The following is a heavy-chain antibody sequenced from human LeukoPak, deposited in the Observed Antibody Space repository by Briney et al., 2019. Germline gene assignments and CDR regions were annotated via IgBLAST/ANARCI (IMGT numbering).Heavy chain of an antibody. CDR1: GFTFSSYA. CDR3: ARDPQQWLPSFDP. CDR2: ISYDGSNK. V-gene: IGHV3-30-3*01. Sequence: PGRSLRLSRAASGFTFSSYAMHWVRQAPGKGLEWVAVISYDGSNKYYADSVKGRFTISRDNSKNTLYLQMNSLRAEDTAVYYCARDPQQWLPSFDPWGQGTLVTVSS. D-gene: IGHD6-19*01. J-gene: IGHJ5*02.